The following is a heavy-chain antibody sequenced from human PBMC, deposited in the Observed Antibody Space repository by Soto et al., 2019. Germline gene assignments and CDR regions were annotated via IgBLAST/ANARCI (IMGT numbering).Heavy chain of an antibody. CDR1: GYTFTSYG. D-gene: IGHD3-9*01. CDR3: AREKIPDWLGNWFDP. Sequence: ASVNVSCKASGYTFTSYGISWVRQAPGQGLEWMGWISAYNGNTNYAQKLQGRVTMTTDTSTSTAYMELRSLRSDDTAVYYCAREKIPDWLGNWFDPWGQGTLVTVSS. J-gene: IGHJ5*02. CDR2: ISAYNGNT. V-gene: IGHV1-18*01.